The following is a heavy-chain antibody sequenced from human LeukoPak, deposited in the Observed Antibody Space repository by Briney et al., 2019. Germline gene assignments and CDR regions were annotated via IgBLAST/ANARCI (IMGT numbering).Heavy chain of an antibody. CDR2: IYYSGST. CDR3: ARGGGYSSGPSH. V-gene: IGHV4-59*12. Sequence: PSETLSLTCTVSGGSIRNYYWSWIRQPPGKGLEWIGYIYYSGSTNYNPSLKSRVTISVDTSKNQFSLKLSSVTAADTAVYYCARGGGYSSGPSHWGQGTLVTVSS. J-gene: IGHJ4*02. D-gene: IGHD6-19*01. CDR1: GGSIRNYY.